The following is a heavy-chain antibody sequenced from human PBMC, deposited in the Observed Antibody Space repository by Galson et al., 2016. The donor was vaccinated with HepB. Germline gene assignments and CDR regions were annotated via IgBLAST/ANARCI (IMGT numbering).Heavy chain of an antibody. CDR1: GFTFSDYS. D-gene: IGHD3-3*01. J-gene: IGHJ4*02. CDR3: ARDPGYDFWSGYYPPDY. CDR2: ISYDGSDK. Sequence: SLRLSCAASGFTFSDYSMHWVRQAPGKGLEWLAVISYDGSDKYSADSVKGRFTISRDNSKNTLYLQMSSLRAEDTAVYYCARDPGYDFWSGYYPPDYWGQGTLVTVSS. V-gene: IGHV3-30*04.